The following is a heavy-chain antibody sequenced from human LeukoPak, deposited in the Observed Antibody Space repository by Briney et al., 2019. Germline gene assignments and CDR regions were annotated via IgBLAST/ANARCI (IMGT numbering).Heavy chain of an antibody. Sequence: HPGGSLRLSCAASGFTFSSYAMHWVRQAPGKGLEWVAVISYDGSNKYYADSVKGRFTISRDNSKNTLYLQMNSLRAEDTAVYYCARGLQWLVHLIDYFDYWGQGTLVTVSS. CDR2: ISYDGSNK. D-gene: IGHD6-19*01. CDR3: ARGLQWLVHLIDYFDY. CDR1: GFTFSSYA. J-gene: IGHJ4*02. V-gene: IGHV3-30-3*01.